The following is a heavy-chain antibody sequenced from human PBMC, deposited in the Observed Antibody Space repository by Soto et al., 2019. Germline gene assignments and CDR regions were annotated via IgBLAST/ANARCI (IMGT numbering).Heavy chain of an antibody. D-gene: IGHD3-10*01. V-gene: IGHV3-23*01. CDR1: GFTFSSYA. CDR3: AKTRQRVTMVRGTQGGRAFDI. CDR2: ISGSGGST. J-gene: IGHJ3*02. Sequence: GGSLRLSCAASGFTFSSYAMSWVRQAPGKGLEWVSAISGSGGSTYYADSVKGRFTISRDNSKNTLYLQMNSLRAEDTAVYYCAKTRQRVTMVRGTQGGRAFDIWGQGTMVTVSS.